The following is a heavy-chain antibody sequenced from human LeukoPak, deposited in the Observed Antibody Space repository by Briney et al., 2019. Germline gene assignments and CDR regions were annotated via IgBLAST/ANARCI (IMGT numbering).Heavy chain of an antibody. D-gene: IGHD6-19*01. CDR2: IFYSGST. Sequence: SETLSLTCSVSGGSISSSSHYWGWIRQPPGKRLEWIGSIFYSGSTYYNPSLKSRVTFSVDTSKNQFSLKLSSVTAADTAVYYCSSSLPGIAVAGTAWNRWGQGTLVTVSS. CDR3: SSSLPGIAVAGTAWNR. CDR1: GGSISSSSHY. V-gene: IGHV4-39*01. J-gene: IGHJ4*02.